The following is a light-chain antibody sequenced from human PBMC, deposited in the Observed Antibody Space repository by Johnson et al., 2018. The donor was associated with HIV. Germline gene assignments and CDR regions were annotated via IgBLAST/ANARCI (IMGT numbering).Light chain of an antibody. CDR3: GTWDSSLSAGV. J-gene: IGLJ1*01. CDR2: ENN. V-gene: IGLV1-51*02. CDR1: SSNIGNNY. Sequence: QSVLTQPPSVSAAPGQKVTISCSGSSSNIGNNYVSWYQQLPGTAPKLLIHENNKRPSGIPDRFSGSKSGTSATLGIAGLQTGDEAEYYCGTWDSSLSAGVFGTETKVTVL.